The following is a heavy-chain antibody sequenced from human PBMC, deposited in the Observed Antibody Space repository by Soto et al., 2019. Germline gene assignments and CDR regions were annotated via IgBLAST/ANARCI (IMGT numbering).Heavy chain of an antibody. V-gene: IGHV1-18*01. CDR1: GYTFTSYG. J-gene: IGHJ3*02. CDR2: ISAYNGNT. CDR3: ARTVGAPYASDT. D-gene: IGHD1-26*01. Sequence: QVQLVQSGAEVKKPGASVKVSCKASGYTFTSYGISWVRQAPGQGLEWMGWISAYNGNTNYAQKRQGRVTMTTDTPTSPASTELSSLRSDDTAMYCCARTVGAPYASDTWGQGRMVTVSS.